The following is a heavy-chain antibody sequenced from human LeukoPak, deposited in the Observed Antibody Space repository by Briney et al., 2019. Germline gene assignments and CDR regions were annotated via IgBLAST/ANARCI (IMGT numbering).Heavy chain of an antibody. D-gene: IGHD6-19*01. V-gene: IGHV4-39*01. CDR2: IYYIWST. CDR1: GISISSSSYY. J-gene: IGHJ6*01. CDR3: ARLEGSGWPYYCYYGMDV. Sequence: SETLSPTCTVSGISISSSSYYWGWIRQPPGKGLEWIGSIYYIWSTYYNPSLYTRVTISADTSQNQFFLKLSSVTAADATVYYCARLEGSGWPYYCYYGMDVWRQASTVAVPS.